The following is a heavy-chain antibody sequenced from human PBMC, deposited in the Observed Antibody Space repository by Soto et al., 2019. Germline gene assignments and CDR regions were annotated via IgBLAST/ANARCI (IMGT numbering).Heavy chain of an antibody. Sequence: QVQLVQSGAEVKKPGASVKVSCKASGYTFTSYDINWVRQATGQGLEWMGWMNPNSGNTGYAQKFQGRVTMTRTTSISTAYMEMSSLRSEDTAVYYCARELTPPYYYGMDVWGQGTTVTVSS. D-gene: IGHD3-10*01. CDR3: ARELTPPYYYGMDV. CDR1: GYTFTSYD. CDR2: MNPNSGNT. J-gene: IGHJ6*02. V-gene: IGHV1-8*01.